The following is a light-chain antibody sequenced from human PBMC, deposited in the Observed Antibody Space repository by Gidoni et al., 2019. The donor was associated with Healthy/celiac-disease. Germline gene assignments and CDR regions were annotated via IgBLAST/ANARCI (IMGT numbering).Light chain of an antibody. CDR3: QQYNSYSQGT. CDR1: QSISSW. Sequence: DIQMTQSPSTLSASVGDRVTITCRASQSISSWLAWYQQKPGKAPKLLIYKASSLESGVPSRVSGSGSGTEFTLTISSLQPDDFATYYCQQYNSYSQGTFGQXTKVEIK. J-gene: IGKJ1*01. V-gene: IGKV1-5*03. CDR2: KAS.